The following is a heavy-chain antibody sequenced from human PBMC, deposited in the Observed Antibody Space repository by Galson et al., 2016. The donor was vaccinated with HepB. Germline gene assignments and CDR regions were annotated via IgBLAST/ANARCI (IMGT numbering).Heavy chain of an antibody. CDR1: KFSVSDNY. CDR2: IYSGGTT. Sequence: SLRLSCAASKFSVSDNYMSWVRQAPGKGLDWVSVIYSGGTTYYADSVKGRFTISRDSDKNTLYLQMSSLRAEDTAVYYCVRVSTLALYAFDIRGQGTMVTVSS. CDR3: VRVSTLALYAFDI. D-gene: IGHD2/OR15-2a*01. J-gene: IGHJ3*02. V-gene: IGHV3-53*01.